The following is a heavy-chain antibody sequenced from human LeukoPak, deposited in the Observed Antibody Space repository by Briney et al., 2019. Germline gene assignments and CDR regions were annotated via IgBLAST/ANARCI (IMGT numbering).Heavy chain of an antibody. CDR1: GFTFSSYD. Sequence: GRSLRLSCAASGFTFSSYDMHWVRQAPGKGLEWVADIWGGGSKKYYADAVKVRFTISRDNSKNKLYLQMNSLRAEDAAVYYCARRKQQLVFDYWGQGTLVTVSS. CDR3: ARRKQQLVFDY. CDR2: IWGGGSKK. D-gene: IGHD6-13*01. J-gene: IGHJ4*02. V-gene: IGHV3-33*01.